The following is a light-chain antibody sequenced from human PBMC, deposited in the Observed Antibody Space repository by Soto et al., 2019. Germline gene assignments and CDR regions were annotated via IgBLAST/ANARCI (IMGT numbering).Light chain of an antibody. CDR1: SSDVGGYNY. CDR2: EVS. Sequence: QSALTQPASVSGSPGQSITISCSGTSSDVGGYNYVSWYQQHPGKAPKLIIFEVSSRPLGVSNRFSGSKSGNTASLTISGLQAEDEADYYCSSYTSSRGVFGTGTKVTVL. CDR3: SSYTSSRGV. J-gene: IGLJ1*01. V-gene: IGLV2-14*01.